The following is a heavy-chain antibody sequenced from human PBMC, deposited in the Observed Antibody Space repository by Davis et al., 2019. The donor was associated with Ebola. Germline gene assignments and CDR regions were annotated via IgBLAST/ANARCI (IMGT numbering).Heavy chain of an antibody. CDR3: ARVSPYGDSDY. D-gene: IGHD4-17*01. V-gene: IGHV3-23*01. CDR1: GFTFSNYA. CDR2: ISGSGATT. Sequence: GGSLRLSCAASGFTFSNYAMSWVRQAPGKGLEWVSCISGSGATTYYADSVKGRFTISRDNSKNTLYLQMNSLRAEDTAVYYCARVSPYGDSDYWGQGTLVTVSS. J-gene: IGHJ4*02.